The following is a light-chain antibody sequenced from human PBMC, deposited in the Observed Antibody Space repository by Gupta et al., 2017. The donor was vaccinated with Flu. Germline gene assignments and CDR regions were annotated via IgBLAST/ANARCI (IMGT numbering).Light chain of an antibody. CDR3: QAWDTSSWV. CDR2: QDS. CDR1: ELSDKF. V-gene: IGLV3-1*01. Sequence: SYELSQLPSVSVSPGQTASIPCSGDELSDKFVCWYQQKSGQTPVLVIYQDSMLPSGIPERFSGSNSGNTATLTISGTHAKDAAYYYCQAWDTSSWVFGRGTKLTVL. J-gene: IGLJ3*02.